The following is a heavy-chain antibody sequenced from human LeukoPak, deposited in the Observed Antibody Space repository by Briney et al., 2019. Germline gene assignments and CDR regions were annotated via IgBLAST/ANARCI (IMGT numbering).Heavy chain of an antibody. CDR3: ARVWDGNYLDY. V-gene: IGHV6-1*01. CDR2: TYYRSKWYN. J-gene: IGHJ4*02. Sequence: SQTLSLTCATSGDIVSIYRVAWNWIRQSPSRGLEWLGRTYYRSKWYNDYAVSVKSRMTINPGTSKSQFSLQLNSATPEDTAVYYCARVWDGNYLDYWGPGTLVTVSS. D-gene: IGHD3-16*01. CDR1: GDIVSIYRVA.